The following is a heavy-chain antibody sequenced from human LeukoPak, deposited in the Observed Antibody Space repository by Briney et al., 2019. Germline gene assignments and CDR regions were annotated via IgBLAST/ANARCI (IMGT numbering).Heavy chain of an antibody. Sequence: GGSLRLSCAASGFSVRSNYMSWVRQAPGKGLQWVSVIKSDGVARYADSVKGRFTISRDSSKNAVYHQMSSLRGEDTAVYYCARVGSGYTSGYNDAFALWRQGTMVTVSS. CDR3: ARVGSGYTSGYNDAFAL. D-gene: IGHD3-22*01. J-gene: IGHJ3*01. V-gene: IGHV3-53*01. CDR1: GFSVRSNY. CDR2: IKSDGVA.